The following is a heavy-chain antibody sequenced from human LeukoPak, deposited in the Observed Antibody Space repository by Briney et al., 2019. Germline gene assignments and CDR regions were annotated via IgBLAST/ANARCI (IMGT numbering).Heavy chain of an antibody. CDR2: ISSSSTYI. J-gene: IGHJ4*02. CDR3: ARDSSSSGWYGGDYFDY. V-gene: IGHV3-21*01. D-gene: IGHD6-19*01. CDR1: GFTFSSYA. Sequence: GGSLRLSCAASGFTFSSYAMDWVRQAPGKGLEWVSSISSSSTYIYYADSMKGRFTISRDNAENSLFLQMNSLRAEDTAVYFCARDSSSSGWYGGDYFDYWGQGTLVTVSS.